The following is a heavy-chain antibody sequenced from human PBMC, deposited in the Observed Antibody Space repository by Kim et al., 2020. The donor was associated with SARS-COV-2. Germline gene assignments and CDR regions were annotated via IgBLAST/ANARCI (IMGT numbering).Heavy chain of an antibody. J-gene: IGHJ5*02. D-gene: IGHD3-22*01. Sequence: VKGRFTISRDNSENTLYLQMNSLRAEDTAVYYCALGPIPTYYYDSSGYLPWGQGTLVTVSS. CDR3: ALGPIPTYYYDSSGYLP. V-gene: IGHV3-30*07.